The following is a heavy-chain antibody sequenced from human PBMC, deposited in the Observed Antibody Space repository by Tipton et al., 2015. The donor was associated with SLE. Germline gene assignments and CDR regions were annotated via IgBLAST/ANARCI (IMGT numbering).Heavy chain of an antibody. D-gene: IGHD6-6*01. Sequence: TLSLTCSVSSYSIYNGFYWGWIRQSPGKGLEWIGSIYRSGTAYYNPSLKSRVTISRDMSKNQFSLKLTSVTAADTAVYYCARGIVAAFYYWGQGTQVTVSS. CDR2: IYRSGTA. J-gene: IGHJ4*02. V-gene: IGHV4-38-2*02. CDR1: SYSIYNGFY. CDR3: ARGIVAAFYY.